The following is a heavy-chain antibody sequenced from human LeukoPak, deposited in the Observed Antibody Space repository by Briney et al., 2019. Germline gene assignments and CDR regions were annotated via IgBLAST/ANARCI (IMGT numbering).Heavy chain of an antibody. CDR2: ISAYNGNT. CDR1: GYTFSSYG. Sequence: GASVKVSCKASGYTFSSYGISWVRQAPGQELEWMGWISAYNGNTDYRQKLQGRVTMTTDTSTSTAYMDLRSLRSDDTAIYYCARDSPDGSGTYYNDSPDYWGQGTLVTVSS. J-gene: IGHJ4*02. V-gene: IGHV1-18*01. D-gene: IGHD3-10*01. CDR3: ARDSPDGSGTYYNDSPDY.